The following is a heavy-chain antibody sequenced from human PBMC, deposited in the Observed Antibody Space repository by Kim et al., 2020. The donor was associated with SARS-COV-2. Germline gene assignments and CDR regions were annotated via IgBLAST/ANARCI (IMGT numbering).Heavy chain of an antibody. J-gene: IGHJ4*02. CDR1: GGSFSGYY. V-gene: IGHV4-34*01. D-gene: IGHD5-12*01. CDR2: INHSGST. CDR3: ASSPRPTVAKVTQIPDY. Sequence: SETLSLTCAVYGGSFSGYYWSWIRQPPGKGLEWIGEINHSGSTNYNPSLKSRVTISVDTSKNQFSLKLSSVTAADTAVYYCASSPRPTVAKVTQIPDYWGQGTLVPVPS.